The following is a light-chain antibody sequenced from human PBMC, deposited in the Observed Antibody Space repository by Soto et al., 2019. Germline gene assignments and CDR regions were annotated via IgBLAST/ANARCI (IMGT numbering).Light chain of an antibody. Sequence: DIQMTQSPSTLSATVGDRVTITCRASQSISTWLAWYQQKPGKAPKLLIYDASSLEVGVPSRFSGSGSGTEFTLTISSLQPDDFATYYCQQYNTYSTFGQGTRLEI. CDR1: QSISTW. CDR2: DAS. J-gene: IGKJ5*01. V-gene: IGKV1-5*01. CDR3: QQYNTYST.